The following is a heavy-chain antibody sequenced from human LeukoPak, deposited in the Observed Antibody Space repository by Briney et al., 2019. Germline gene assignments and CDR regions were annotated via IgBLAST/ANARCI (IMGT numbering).Heavy chain of an antibody. Sequence: WVRQAPGKGLQYVSAISSDGGNTYYADSVKGRFTVSRDDSKNTLDLQMSSLRAEDTAAYYCAREGPYYYGSGSYSLDYWGQGTLVTVSS. CDR3: AREGPYYYGSGSYSLDY. V-gene: IGHV3-64D*06. J-gene: IGHJ4*02. D-gene: IGHD3-10*01. CDR2: ISSDGGNT.